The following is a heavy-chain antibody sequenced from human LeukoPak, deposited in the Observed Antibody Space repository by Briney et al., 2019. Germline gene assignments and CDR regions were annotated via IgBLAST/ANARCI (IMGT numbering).Heavy chain of an antibody. CDR2: FDPEDGET. Sequence: ASVKVSCKVSGYTLTELSMHWVRQAPGKGLEWMGGFDPEDGETIYAQKFQGRVTMTEDTSTDTAYMELSSLRSEDTAVYYCATSTAYGDLFDYWAREPWSPSPQ. CDR3: ATSTAYGDLFDY. CDR1: GYTLTELS. D-gene: IGHD4-17*01. J-gene: IGHJ4*02. V-gene: IGHV1-24*01.